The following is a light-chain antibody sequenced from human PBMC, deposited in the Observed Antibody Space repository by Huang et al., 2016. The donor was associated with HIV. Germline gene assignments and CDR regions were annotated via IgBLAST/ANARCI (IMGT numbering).Light chain of an antibody. V-gene: IGKV3-15*01. CDR2: GAA. Sequence: EIVMTQSPATLSVSPGERATLSCRASQSVSSNLAWYQQKPGQAPRLLIYGAATRANGIPARFSGSGSGTEFTLTISSLQSEDFAVYYCQHYNNWPYTFGQGTKLEI. CDR1: QSVSSN. CDR3: QHYNNWPYT. J-gene: IGKJ2*01.